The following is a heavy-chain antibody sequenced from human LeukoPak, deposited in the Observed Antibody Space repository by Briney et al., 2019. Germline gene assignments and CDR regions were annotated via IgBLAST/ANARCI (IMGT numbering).Heavy chain of an antibody. CDR1: GGSLSDYY. CDR3: AREGGARGLPDS. J-gene: IGHJ5*01. D-gene: IGHD3-16*01. Sequence: SETLSLTCTVSGGSLSDYYWSWIRQHAGKGLEWIGRMSTSGSTYYNPSVKSRVTLSVDTSKNQFSLKLTSVTAADTAAYYCAREGGARGLPDSWGQGTLVTVSS. V-gene: IGHV4-4*07. CDR2: MSTSGST.